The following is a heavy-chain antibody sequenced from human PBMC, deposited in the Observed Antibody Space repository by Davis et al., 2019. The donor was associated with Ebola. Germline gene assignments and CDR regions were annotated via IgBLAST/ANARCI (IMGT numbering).Heavy chain of an antibody. Sequence: AASVKVSCKASGGTFSSYAISWVRQAPGQGLEWMGGIFPIFGTANYAQKFQGRVTITADKSTSTAYMELSSLRSEDTAVYYCAAVRLQLPYFDYWGQGTLVTVSS. CDR3: AAVRLQLPYFDY. J-gene: IGHJ4*02. D-gene: IGHD5-24*01. CDR1: GGTFSSYA. CDR2: IFPIFGTA. V-gene: IGHV1-69*06.